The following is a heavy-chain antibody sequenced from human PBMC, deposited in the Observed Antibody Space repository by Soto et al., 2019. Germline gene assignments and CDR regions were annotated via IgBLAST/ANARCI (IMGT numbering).Heavy chain of an antibody. CDR3: ARDRLESIAARRDAFDI. CDR2: TYYRSKWYN. CDR1: GDSVSSNSAA. V-gene: IGHV6-1*01. Sequence: QSQTLSLTCAISGDSVSSNSAAWNWIRQSPSRGLEWLGRTYYRSKWYNDYAVSVKSRITINPDTSKNQFSLQLNSVTPEDTAVYYCARDRLESIAARRDAFDIWGQGTMVTVSS. J-gene: IGHJ3*02. D-gene: IGHD6-6*01.